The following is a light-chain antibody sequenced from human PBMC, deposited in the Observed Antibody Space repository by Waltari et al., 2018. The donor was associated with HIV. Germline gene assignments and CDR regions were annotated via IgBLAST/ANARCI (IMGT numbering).Light chain of an antibody. Sequence: DIVMTQSPDSLPVSLGERATIKCKSSRSVFYSSNDRNYLAWYQQKPGQPPKLLISWASTRESGVPHRFSGSGSGTDFTLTISSLQAEDVAVYYCQQFYTIPVTFGGGTKVEIK. CDR3: QQFYTIPVT. J-gene: IGKJ4*01. V-gene: IGKV4-1*01. CDR1: RSVFYSSNDRNY. CDR2: WAS.